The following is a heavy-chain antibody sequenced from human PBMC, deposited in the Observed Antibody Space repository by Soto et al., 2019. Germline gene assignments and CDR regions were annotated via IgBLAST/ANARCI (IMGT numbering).Heavy chain of an antibody. Sequence: SSVKVSCKAAGDAFSRYASSWVRQAPGQGLEWMGGIIPIFGTANYAQKFQGRVTITADESTSTAYMELSSLRSEDTAVYDCARGMGGAKQHPMAVWGQGTTVPVSS. V-gene: IGHV1-69*13. J-gene: IGHJ6*02. CDR3: ARGMGGAKQHPMAV. CDR1: GDAFSRYA. D-gene: IGHD6-13*01. CDR2: IIPIFGTA.